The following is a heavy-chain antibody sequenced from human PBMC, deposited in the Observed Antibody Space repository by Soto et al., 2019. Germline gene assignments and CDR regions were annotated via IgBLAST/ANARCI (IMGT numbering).Heavy chain of an antibody. J-gene: IGHJ4*02. D-gene: IGHD6-19*01. CDR1: GYTFTGYY. CDR2: INPNSGGT. CDR3: ARDNAVAGVIPSLDY. Sequence: GASVKVSCKASGYTFTGYYMHWVRQAPGQGLEWMGWINPNSGGTNYAQRFQGRVTMTRDTSISTAYMELSRLRSDDTAVYYCARDNAVAGVIPSLDYWGQGTLVTVSS. V-gene: IGHV1-2*02.